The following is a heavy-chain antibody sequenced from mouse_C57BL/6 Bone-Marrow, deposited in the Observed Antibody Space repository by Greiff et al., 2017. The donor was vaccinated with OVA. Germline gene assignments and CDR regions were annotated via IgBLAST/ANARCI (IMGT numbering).Heavy chain of an antibody. V-gene: IGHV1-7*01. D-gene: IGHD2-4*01. CDR1: GYTFTSYW. CDR2: INPSSGYP. CDR3: ARAGGYDYDGGDWFAY. Sequence: QVQLQQSGAELAKPGASVKLSCKASGYTFTSYWMHWVKQWPGQGLEWIGYINPSSGYPKYNQKFKDKATLTADKSSSTAYMQLSSLTYEDSAVYYCARAGGYDYDGGDWFAYWGQGTLVTVSA. J-gene: IGHJ3*01.